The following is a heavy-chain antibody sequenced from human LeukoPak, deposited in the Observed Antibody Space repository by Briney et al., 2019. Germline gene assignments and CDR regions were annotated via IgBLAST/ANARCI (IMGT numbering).Heavy chain of an antibody. Sequence: PSETLSLTCTVSGGSISSYYWSWIRQPPGKELEWIGYIYSSGSTNYNPSLKSQSTISVDTSKNQFSLKLRSVTAADTAVYYCAKDASTRIAARRWFDPWGQGILVTVSS. J-gene: IGHJ5*02. CDR3: AKDASTRIAARRWFDP. D-gene: IGHD6-6*01. CDR1: GGSISSYY. CDR2: IYSSGST. V-gene: IGHV4-59*01.